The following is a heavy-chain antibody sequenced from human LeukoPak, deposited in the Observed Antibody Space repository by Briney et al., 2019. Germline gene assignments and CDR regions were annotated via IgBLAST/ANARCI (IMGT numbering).Heavy chain of an antibody. D-gene: IGHD3-3*01. J-gene: IGHJ6*02. CDR3: ARDKGSGYPHYYYGMDV. Sequence: SETLSLTCTVSGGSINYYYWMWIRQPPGKGLEWIGYIYYSGGTHYNPSLKSRVTISVDTSKNQLSLKLNSVTAADTAVYYCARDKGSGYPHYYYGMDVWGQGTTVTVSS. CDR1: GGSINYYY. V-gene: IGHV4-59*01. CDR2: IYYSGGT.